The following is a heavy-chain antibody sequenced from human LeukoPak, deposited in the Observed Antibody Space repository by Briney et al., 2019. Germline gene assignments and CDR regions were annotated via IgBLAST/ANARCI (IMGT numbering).Heavy chain of an antibody. V-gene: IGHV4-38-2*02. Sequence: SETLSLTCSVSGYSISSGYYWGWIRQPPGKGLEWIGSIDHSGSTYYNPSLKSRVTISVVTSKNQFSLKLRSVTAADRAVYYCARDSALAQAVMFDYWGQGTLVTVSS. CDR2: IDHSGST. CDR1: GYSISSGYY. CDR3: ARDSALAQAVMFDY. D-gene: IGHD6-19*01. J-gene: IGHJ4*02.